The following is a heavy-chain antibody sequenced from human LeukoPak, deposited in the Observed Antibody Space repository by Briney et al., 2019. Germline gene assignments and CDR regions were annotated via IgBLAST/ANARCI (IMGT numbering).Heavy chain of an antibody. D-gene: IGHD6-13*01. CDR3: ARDSEGSSWAYYFDY. J-gene: IGHJ4*02. CDR1: GFTFSSYS. V-gene: IGHV3-21*01. Sequence: KTGGSLRLSCAASGFTFSSYSMNWVRQAPGKGLEWVSSISSSSGYIYYADSVKGRFTISRDNAKNSLYLQMNSLRAEDTAVYYCARDSEGSSWAYYFDYWGQGTLVTVSS. CDR2: ISSSSGYI.